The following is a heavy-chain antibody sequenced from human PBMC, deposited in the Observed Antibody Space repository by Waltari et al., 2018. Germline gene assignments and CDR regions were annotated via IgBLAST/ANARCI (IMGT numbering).Heavy chain of an antibody. Sequence: EVQLVESGGGLVQPGGSLRLSCAASGFTVSSNYMSWVSQAPGKGLEWVSVIYSGGSTYYADSVKGRFTISRHNSKNTLYLQMNSLRAEDTAVYYCARVPGYCSSTSCHNWFDPWGQGTLVTVSS. J-gene: IGHJ5*02. V-gene: IGHV3-53*04. CDR3: ARVPGYCSSTSCHNWFDP. D-gene: IGHD2-2*01. CDR1: GFTVSSNY. CDR2: IYSGGST.